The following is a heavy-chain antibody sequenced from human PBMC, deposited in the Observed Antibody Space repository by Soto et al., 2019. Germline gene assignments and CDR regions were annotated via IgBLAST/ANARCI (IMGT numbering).Heavy chain of an antibody. V-gene: IGHV4-61*01. Sequence: SETLSLTCTVSGGSVSSGSYYWSWIRQPPGKGLEWIGYIYYSGSTNYNPSLKSRVTISVDTSKNQFSLKLSSATAADTAVYYCAREEGCGGECYSGFHYWGQGTLVTVSP. CDR1: GGSVSSGSYY. CDR3: AREEGCGGECYSGFHY. J-gene: IGHJ4*02. CDR2: IYYSGST. D-gene: IGHD2-21*01.